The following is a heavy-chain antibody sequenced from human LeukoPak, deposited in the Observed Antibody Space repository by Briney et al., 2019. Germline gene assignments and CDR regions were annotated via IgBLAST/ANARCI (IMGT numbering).Heavy chain of an antibody. Sequence: SETLSLTCTVSDDSISSYYWSWIRQPAGKGLEWIGRIYTSGSTYYNPSLKSRVTISVDTSKNQFSLKLSSVTAADTAVYYCARHAFGVVIIGSSFDPWGQGTLVTVSS. D-gene: IGHD3-3*01. J-gene: IGHJ5*02. V-gene: IGHV4-4*07. CDR1: DDSISSYY. CDR3: ARHAFGVVIIGSSFDP. CDR2: IYTSGST.